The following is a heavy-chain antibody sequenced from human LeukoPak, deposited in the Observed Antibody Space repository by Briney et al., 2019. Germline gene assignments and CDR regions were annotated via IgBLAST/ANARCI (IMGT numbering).Heavy chain of an antibody. J-gene: IGHJ6*03. CDR1: GGSISSYY. CDR2: IYTSGST. V-gene: IGHV4-4*07. Sequence: PSETLSLTCTVSGGSISSYYWSWIRQPAGKGLEWIGRIYTSGSTNYNPSLKSRVTMSVDTSKNQFSLKLSSVTAADTAVYYCARVQVLDYYDSSGAYYMDVRGKGTTVTVSS. D-gene: IGHD3-22*01. CDR3: ARVQVLDYYDSSGAYYMDV.